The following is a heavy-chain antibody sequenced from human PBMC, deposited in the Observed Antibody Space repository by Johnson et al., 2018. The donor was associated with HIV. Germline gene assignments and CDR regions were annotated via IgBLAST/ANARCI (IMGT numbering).Heavy chain of an antibody. V-gene: IGHV3-7*01. CDR3: ARANYYHN. CDR2: IKQDGSEK. J-gene: IGHJ3*02. Sequence: VPLVESGGGVVRPGGSLRLSCVASGFTFDDYDMSWVRQAPGKGLEWVANIKQDGSEKFYVDSVKGRFTISRDNAENSLYLQMNSLRAEDTAVYYCARANYYHNWGQGTMVTVSS. D-gene: IGHD3-10*01. CDR1: GFTFDDYD.